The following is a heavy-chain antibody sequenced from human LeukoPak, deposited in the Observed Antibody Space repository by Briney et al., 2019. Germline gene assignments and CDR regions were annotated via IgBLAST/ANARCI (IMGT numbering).Heavy chain of an antibody. CDR3: ARGAIASLDAFDI. V-gene: IGHV4-31*03. CDR2: IYYSGST. Sequence: SQTLSLTCTVSGGSISIGGYYWSWIRQHPGKGLEWIGYIYYSGSTYYNPSLKSRVTISVDTSKNQFSLKLSSVTAADTAVYYCARGAIASLDAFDIWGQGTMVTVSS. CDR1: GGSISIGGYY. J-gene: IGHJ3*02. D-gene: IGHD2-21*01.